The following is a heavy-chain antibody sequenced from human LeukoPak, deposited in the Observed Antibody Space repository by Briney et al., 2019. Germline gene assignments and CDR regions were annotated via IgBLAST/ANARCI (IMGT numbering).Heavy chain of an antibody. D-gene: IGHD7-27*01. V-gene: IGHV3-21*01. J-gene: IGHJ3*02. CDR2: ISSGSSYR. Sequence: GGSLRLSCAASGFTFSSYSMNWVRQAPGKGLEWVSSISSGSSYRYYADSVKGRFTISRDNAKNSLYLQMNSLRAEDTAVYYCARARGPGAFDIWGQGTMVTVSS. CDR1: GFTFSSYS. CDR3: ARARGPGAFDI.